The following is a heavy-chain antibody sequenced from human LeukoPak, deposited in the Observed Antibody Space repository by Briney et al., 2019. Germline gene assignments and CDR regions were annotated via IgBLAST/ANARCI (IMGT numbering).Heavy chain of an antibody. CDR2: INSDGSST. V-gene: IGHV3-74*01. D-gene: IGHD6-19*01. CDR3: ARVTSSGFYDAFDI. J-gene: IGHJ3*02. CDR1: GYTFSSHW. Sequence: QPGGSLRLSCAASGYTFSSHWMHWVRQAPGKGLVWVSRINSDGSSTSYADSVKGRFTISRDNAKNTLYLQMNSLRAEDTAVYYCARVTSSGFYDAFDIWGQGTMVTVSS.